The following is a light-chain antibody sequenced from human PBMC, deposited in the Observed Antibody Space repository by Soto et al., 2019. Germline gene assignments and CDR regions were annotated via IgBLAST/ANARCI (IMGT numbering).Light chain of an antibody. CDR1: QSISNH. CDR3: QQYNSYST. Sequence: DIQMTQSPSSLSASVQDRVIITCRASQSISNHLNWYQQKPGKAPKLLIFAASSLQSGVPSRFSGSGSGTEFTLTIRSLQPDDSATYYCQQYNSYSTFGQGTKVDIK. CDR2: AAS. V-gene: IGKV1-39*01. J-gene: IGKJ1*01.